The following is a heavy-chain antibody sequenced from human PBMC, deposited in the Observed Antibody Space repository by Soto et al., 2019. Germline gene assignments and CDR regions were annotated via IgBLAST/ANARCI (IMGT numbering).Heavy chain of an antibody. Sequence: PGGSLRLSCTPSGFIFSDYSMNWVRQAPGKGLEWISYITTTSSTMYYADSVKGRFTISRDNAKNSLYLQMNSLRDEDTAVYYCARDSSGRQYYGMDVWGQGTTVTAP. CDR3: ARDSSGRQYYGMDV. CDR1: GFIFSDYS. J-gene: IGHJ6*02. CDR2: ITTTSSTM. D-gene: IGHD3-22*01. V-gene: IGHV3-48*02.